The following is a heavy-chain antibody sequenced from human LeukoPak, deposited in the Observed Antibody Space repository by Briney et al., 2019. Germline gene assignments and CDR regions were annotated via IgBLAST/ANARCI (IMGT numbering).Heavy chain of an antibody. CDR3: ARTPGSPWAGWGYYYSMDV. CDR2: FYYSGST. CDR1: GGSISSSNYY. V-gene: IGHV4-39*01. J-gene: IGHJ6*03. D-gene: IGHD2-15*01. Sequence: PSETLSLTCTVSGGSISSSNYYWGWIRQPPGKGLEWIGNFYYSGSTYYNPSLKSRVTISVDTSKNQFSLKLSSVTAADTAVYYCARTPGSPWAGWGYYYSMDVWGKGTMVTISS.